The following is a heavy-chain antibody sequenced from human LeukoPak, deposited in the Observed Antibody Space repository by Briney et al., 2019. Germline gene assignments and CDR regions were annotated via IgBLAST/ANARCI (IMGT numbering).Heavy chain of an antibody. D-gene: IGHD3-16*01. CDR2: ISPRNETI. Sequence: PGGSLRLSCATSGFSFNRRGMNWVRHPPGKGLEWVSYISPRNETIYYAESVKGRFTVSRDDSNDSLYLQMHTLRAEDTAVYYCARIDGPTVFTYYMDLWGKGTTVTVAS. CDR1: GFSFNRRG. J-gene: IGHJ6*03. CDR3: ARIDGPTVFTYYMDL. V-gene: IGHV3-48*04.